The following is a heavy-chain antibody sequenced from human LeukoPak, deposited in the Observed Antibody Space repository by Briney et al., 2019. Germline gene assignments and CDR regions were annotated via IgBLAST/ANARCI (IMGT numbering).Heavy chain of an antibody. CDR3: GRPNYGETGDY. V-gene: IGHV4-39*01. J-gene: IGHJ4*02. D-gene: IGHD4-17*01. CDR2: LYYTGST. Sequence: PSETLSLTCTVSGGSISSSYYWGWIRQPPGKGLEWIGSLYYTGSTYYNATLKSRVTISVDTSKNQFSLKLTAVTAADTAVYYCGRPNYGETGDYWGQGTLVTVSS. CDR1: GGSISSSYY.